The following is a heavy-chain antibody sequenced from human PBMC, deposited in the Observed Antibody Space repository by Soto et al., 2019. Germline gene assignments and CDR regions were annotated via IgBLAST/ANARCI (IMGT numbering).Heavy chain of an antibody. D-gene: IGHD1-1*01. J-gene: IGHJ4*02. Sequence: VQVVESGGGLVKPGGSLRLSCAVSGFTFRDYYMTWIRQAPGKGLEWVGRVRNKANSYTTEYAESVRGRFTISRDDSQSSLYLQMNSLQTEDSAMYYCARTFGNNWNSHYFDSWGQGTLVTVSS. CDR1: GFTFRDYY. CDR3: ARTFGNNWNSHYFDS. CDR2: VRNKANSYTT. V-gene: IGHV3-72*01.